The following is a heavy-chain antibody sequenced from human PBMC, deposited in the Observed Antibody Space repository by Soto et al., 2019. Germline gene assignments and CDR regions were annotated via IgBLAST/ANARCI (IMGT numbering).Heavy chain of an antibody. D-gene: IGHD2-2*01. Sequence: GESVKISCLASGYSLTAYWITWVRQMPGKGLEWMATTDPSDSYVDYSPSFRGHVTLSVDRSITTFYLQLNSLKASDSAMYFCTGRASSCFYYLDFWDQGALVAVSS. CDR1: GYSLTAYW. V-gene: IGHV5-10-1*01. J-gene: IGHJ4*02. CDR3: TGRASSCFYYLDF. CDR2: TDPSDSYV.